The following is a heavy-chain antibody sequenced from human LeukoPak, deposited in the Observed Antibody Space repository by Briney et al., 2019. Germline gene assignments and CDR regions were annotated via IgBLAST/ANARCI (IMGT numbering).Heavy chain of an antibody. Sequence: QPGGSLRLSCAASGFTFSSYEMNWVRQAPGKGLEWVSYISSSGSTIYYADSVKGRFTISRDNAKNSLYLQMNSLRAEDTAVYYCARDWDSGYDTYYFDYWGQGTLVTVPS. J-gene: IGHJ4*02. CDR3: ARDWDSGYDTYYFDY. D-gene: IGHD5-12*01. V-gene: IGHV3-48*03. CDR2: ISSSGSTI. CDR1: GFTFSSYE.